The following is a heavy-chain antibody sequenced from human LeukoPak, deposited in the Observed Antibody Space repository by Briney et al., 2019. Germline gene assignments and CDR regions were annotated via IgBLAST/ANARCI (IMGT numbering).Heavy chain of an antibody. J-gene: IGHJ5*02. CDR2: ISGSGGST. V-gene: IGHV3-23*01. Sequence: GGSLRLSCAASGFTFSSYAMNWVRQAPGKGLQWVSAISGSGGSTYYADSVKGRFTISRDNSKNTLYLQMNSLRAEDTAVYYCAKEFDSSGSGWFDPWGQGTLVTVSS. CDR3: AKEFDSSGSGWFDP. D-gene: IGHD3-22*01. CDR1: GFTFSSYA.